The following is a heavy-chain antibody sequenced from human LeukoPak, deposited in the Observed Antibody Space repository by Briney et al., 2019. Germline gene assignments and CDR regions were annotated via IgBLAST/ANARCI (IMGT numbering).Heavy chain of an antibody. Sequence: GGSLRLSCAASGFTFSSYSMNWVRQAPGKGLEWVSYISSSSSTIYYADSVRGRFTISRDNAKNSLYLQMNSLRAEDTAVYCCARVPLHTHYHYMDVWGKGTTVTVSS. CDR1: GFTFSSYS. CDR2: ISSSSSTI. CDR3: ARVPLHTHYHYMDV. V-gene: IGHV3-48*04. J-gene: IGHJ6*03.